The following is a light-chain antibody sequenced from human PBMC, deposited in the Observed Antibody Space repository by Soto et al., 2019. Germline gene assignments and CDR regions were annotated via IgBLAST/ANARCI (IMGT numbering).Light chain of an antibody. V-gene: IGLV2-8*01. CDR2: EVS. CDR1: SSDVGRYNY. CDR3: SSFAGSNTV. J-gene: IGLJ2*01. Sequence: QPVLTQPPSASGSPGQSVTISCTGTSSDVGRYNYVSWYQHHPGKGPKLIIYEVSKRPSGVPDRFSGSKSGNTASLTVSGLQAEDEADYYCSSFAGSNTVFGGGTKLTVL.